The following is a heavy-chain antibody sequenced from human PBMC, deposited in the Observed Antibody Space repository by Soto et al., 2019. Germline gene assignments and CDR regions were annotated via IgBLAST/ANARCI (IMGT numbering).Heavy chain of an antibody. CDR3: ARMGHPYYYDSRGFSLDY. J-gene: IGHJ4*02. V-gene: IGHV1-69*01. CDR2: IIPIFGTA. Sequence: QVQLVQSGAEVKKPGSSVKVSCKASGGTFSSYAISWVRQAPGQGLEWMGGIIPIFGTANYAQKFQGRVTITADESTSTAYMELSSLRSEDTAVYYCARMGHPYYYDSRGFSLDYWGQGTLVTVSS. CDR1: GGTFSSYA. D-gene: IGHD3-22*01.